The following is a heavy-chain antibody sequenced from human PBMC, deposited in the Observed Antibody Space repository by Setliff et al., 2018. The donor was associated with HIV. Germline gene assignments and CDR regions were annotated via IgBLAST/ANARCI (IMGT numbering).Heavy chain of an antibody. CDR3: ARGRAEYVAVAVGAFDI. J-gene: IGHJ3*02. D-gene: IGHD6-19*01. V-gene: IGHV4-38-2*02. CDR2: IYHSGST. CDR1: GYSISSGYY. Sequence: PSETLSLTCTVSGYSISSGYYWGWIRQPPGKGLEWIGSIYHSGSTYYNPSLKSRVTISVDTSKNQFSLKLSSVTAADTAVYYCARGRAEYVAVAVGAFDIWGQGTMVTVSS.